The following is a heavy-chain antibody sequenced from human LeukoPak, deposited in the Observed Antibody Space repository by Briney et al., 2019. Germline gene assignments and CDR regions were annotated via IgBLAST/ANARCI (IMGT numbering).Heavy chain of an antibody. J-gene: IGHJ4*02. V-gene: IGHV4-59*01. Sequence: PLETLSLTCTVSGGSISSYYWSWIRQPPGKGLEWIGYIYNSGSTNYNPSLKSRVTTSLDTSKNQFSLKLTSVTAADTAVYYCARGASYTSTSYFFDYWGQGTLVTVSS. CDR1: GGSISSYY. CDR3: ARGASYTSTSYFFDY. CDR2: IYNSGST. D-gene: IGHD6-13*01.